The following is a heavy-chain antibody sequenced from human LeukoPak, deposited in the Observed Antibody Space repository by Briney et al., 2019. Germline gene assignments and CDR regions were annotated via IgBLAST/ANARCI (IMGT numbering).Heavy chain of an antibody. CDR3: ARSNADSGSSLWF. Sequence: GGSLRLSCAASGFTFSSYSMNWVRQAPGKGLEWVAVISYDGSNKYYADSVKGRFTISRDNSKNTLYLQMNSLRAEDTAVYYCARSNADSGSSLWFWGQGTLVTVSS. V-gene: IGHV3-30*03. D-gene: IGHD1-26*01. J-gene: IGHJ4*02. CDR1: GFTFSSYS. CDR2: ISYDGSNK.